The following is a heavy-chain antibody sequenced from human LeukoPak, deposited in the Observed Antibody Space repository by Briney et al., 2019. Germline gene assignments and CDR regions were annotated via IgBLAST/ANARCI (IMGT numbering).Heavy chain of an antibody. J-gene: IGHJ4*02. CDR3: AKDFLGYYGSGSYYVQRFFDY. CDR1: GFTFSSYG. CDR2: ISGSGGST. D-gene: IGHD3-10*01. V-gene: IGHV3-23*01. Sequence: GGSLRLSCAASGFTFSSYGMSWVRQAPGKGLEWVSAISGSGGSTYYADSVKGRFTISRDNSKNTLYLQMNSLRAEDTAVYYCAKDFLGYYGSGSYYVQRFFDYWGQGTLVTVSP.